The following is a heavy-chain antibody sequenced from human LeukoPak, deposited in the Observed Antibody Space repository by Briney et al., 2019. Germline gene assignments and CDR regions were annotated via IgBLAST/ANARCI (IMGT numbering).Heavy chain of an antibody. CDR2: ISYDGRNK. J-gene: IGHJ4*02. Sequence: GGSLRLSCAASGFTFSSYAMHWVRQAPGKGLEWVAVISYDGRNKYYADSVKGRFTISRDNSKNTLYLQMNSLRAEDTVVYYCARGLPDILTGYYLDYWGQGTLVTVSS. CDR1: GFTFSSYA. V-gene: IGHV3-30*04. CDR3: ARGLPDILTGYYLDY. D-gene: IGHD3-9*01.